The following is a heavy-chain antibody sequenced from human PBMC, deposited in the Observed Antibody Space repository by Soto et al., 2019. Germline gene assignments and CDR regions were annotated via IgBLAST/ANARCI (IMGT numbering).Heavy chain of an antibody. CDR2: INPNGGST. V-gene: IGHV1-46*01. CDR3: ATDGSLYSSSWYYFDY. Sequence: ASVKVSCKASGYTFTSYGISWVRQAPGQGLEWMGGINPNGGSTSYAQKFQGRVTMTGDTSTGTAYMELSSLRSEDTAVYYCATDGSLYSSSWYYFDYWGQGTLVTVSS. J-gene: IGHJ4*02. CDR1: GYTFTSYG. D-gene: IGHD6-13*01.